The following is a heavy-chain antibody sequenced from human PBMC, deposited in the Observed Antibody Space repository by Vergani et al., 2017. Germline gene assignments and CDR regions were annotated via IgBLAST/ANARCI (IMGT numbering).Heavy chain of an antibody. CDR1: GGSISSSSYY. CDR2: IYYSGST. CDR3: ARPLVGATTAFDY. Sequence: QLQLQESGPGLVKPSETLSLTCTVSGGSISSSSYYWGWIRQPPGKGLEWIGSIYYSGSTYYNPSLKSRVTMSVDTSKNQFSLKLSSVTATDTAVYYCARPLVGATTAFDYWGQGTLVTVSS. J-gene: IGHJ4*02. V-gene: IGHV4-39*01. D-gene: IGHD1-26*01.